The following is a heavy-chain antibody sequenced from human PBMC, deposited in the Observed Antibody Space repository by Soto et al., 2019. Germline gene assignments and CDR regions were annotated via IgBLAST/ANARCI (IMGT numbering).Heavy chain of an antibody. J-gene: IGHJ4*02. V-gene: IGHV4-38-2*01. Sequence: SETLSLTCAVSGYSISSGYYWGWIRQPPGKGLEWIGSIYHSGSTYYNPSLKSRVTISVDKSKNQFSLKLSSVTAADTAVYYCARGGDYFDYWGQGTLVTVSS. D-gene: IGHD3-16*01. CDR3: ARGGDYFDY. CDR2: IYHSGST. CDR1: GYSISSGYY.